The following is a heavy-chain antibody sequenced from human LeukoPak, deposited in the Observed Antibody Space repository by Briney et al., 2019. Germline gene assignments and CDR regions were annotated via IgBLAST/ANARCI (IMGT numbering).Heavy chain of an antibody. CDR2: INAGNGNT. V-gene: IGHV1-3*01. J-gene: IGHJ4*02. CDR1: GYTFTSYA. CDR3: ARERGGHYYDY. D-gene: IGHD3-16*01. Sequence: ASVKVSCKASGYTFTSYAMHWVRQAPGQRLEWMGWINAGNGNTKYSQKFQGRVTITRDTSASAAYMELSSLRSEDTAVYYCARERGGHYYDYWGQGTLVTVSS.